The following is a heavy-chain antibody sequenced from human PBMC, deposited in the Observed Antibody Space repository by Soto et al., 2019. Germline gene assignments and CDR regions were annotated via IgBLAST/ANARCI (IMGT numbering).Heavy chain of an antibody. D-gene: IGHD3-10*01. V-gene: IGHV4-4*07. Sequence: PSETLSLTCTVSSGSVSGFFWTWIRQPAGKGLEWIGRIYGTGVANYNPSLESRVSMSLDTSKNQFSLGLSSLTAADTALYYCARYTSGSVDSWGQGTLVTVSS. J-gene: IGHJ5*01. CDR3: ARYTSGSVDS. CDR2: IYGTGVA. CDR1: SGSVSGFF.